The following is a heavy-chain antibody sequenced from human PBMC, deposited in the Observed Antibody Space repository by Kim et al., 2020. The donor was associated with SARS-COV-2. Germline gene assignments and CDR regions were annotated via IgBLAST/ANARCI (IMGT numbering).Heavy chain of an antibody. CDR3: ARAPLFVDGYYPRLYYFDY. CDR1: GGSISSYY. J-gene: IGHJ4*02. CDR2: IYYSGST. Sequence: SETLSLTCTVSGGSISSYYWSWIRQPPGKGLEWIGYIYYSGSTNYNPSLKSRVTISVDTSKNKFTLKLSSVTAADTAVYYCARAPLFVDGYYPRLYYFDYWGQGTLVTVSS. V-gene: IGHV4-59*01. D-gene: IGHD3-3*01.